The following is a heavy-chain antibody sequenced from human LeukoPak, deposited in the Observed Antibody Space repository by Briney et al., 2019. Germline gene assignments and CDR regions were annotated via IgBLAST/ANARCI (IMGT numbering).Heavy chain of an antibody. CDR2: IYHSGST. CDR3: ARGSLLLWFVELSPFDY. V-gene: IGHV4-38-2*02. D-gene: IGHD3-10*01. J-gene: IGHJ4*02. CDR1: GYSISSGYY. Sequence: SETLSLTCTVSGYSISSGYYWGWIRQPPGKGLEWIGSIYHSGSTYYNPSLKSRVTISVDTSKNQFSLELSSVTAADTAVYYCARGSLLLWFVELSPFDYWGQGTLVTVSS.